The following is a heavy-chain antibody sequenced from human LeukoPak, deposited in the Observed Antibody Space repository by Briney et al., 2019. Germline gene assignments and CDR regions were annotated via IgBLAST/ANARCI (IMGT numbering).Heavy chain of an antibody. J-gene: IGHJ5*02. D-gene: IGHD3-3*01. CDR1: GFTFSSYW. CDR2: IKYDGNEE. CDR3: AKGGFGVVYSNWFDP. V-gene: IGHV3-7*03. Sequence: GGSLRLSCAASGFTFSSYWMSWMRQAPGKGLEWVANIKYDGNEEYYVDSVKGRFTISRDNAKNSLYLQMNSLRTEDTALYYCAKGGFGVVYSNWFDPWGQGTLVTVSS.